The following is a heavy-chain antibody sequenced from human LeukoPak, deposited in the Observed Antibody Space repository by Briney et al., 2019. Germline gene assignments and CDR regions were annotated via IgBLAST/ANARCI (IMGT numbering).Heavy chain of an antibody. CDR2: ISGSGGLT. J-gene: IGHJ6*03. CDR1: GFTFSNYA. V-gene: IGHV3-23*01. Sequence: PGGSLRLSCAPSGFTFSNYAMSWVRQAPGKGLELVSIISGSGGLTDYADSVRGRFTISRDNSKNTLYLQMNSLRAEDTAVYYCAKGGYSNGRYYYYYMDVWGEGTTVTVSS. D-gene: IGHD5-18*01. CDR3: AKGGYSNGRYYYYYMDV.